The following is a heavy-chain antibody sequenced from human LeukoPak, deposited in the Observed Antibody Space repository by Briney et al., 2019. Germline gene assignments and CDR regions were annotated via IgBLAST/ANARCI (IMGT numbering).Heavy chain of an antibody. CDR3: ARRVIVPAATWDYMDV. J-gene: IGHJ6*03. CDR1: GATFATDW. V-gene: IGHV5-51*01. D-gene: IGHD2-2*01. Sequence: GASLKISCKGSGATFATDWIGWVRPLPGKGLEWMGIINPGDSDTRYSPSFQGQVTLSADKSISTAYLQWSTLKASDTAMYYCARRVIVPAATWDYMDVWGKGTTVTVSS. CDR2: INPGDSDT.